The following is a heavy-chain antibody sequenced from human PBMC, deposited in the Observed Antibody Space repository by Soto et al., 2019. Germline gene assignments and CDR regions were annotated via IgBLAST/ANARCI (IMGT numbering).Heavy chain of an antibody. V-gene: IGHV1-18*04. Sequence: GASVKVSCKASGYTFTSYGISWVRQAPGQGLEWMGWISAYNGNTNYAQKLQGRVTMTTDTSTSTAYMELRSLRSDDTAVYYCARKDCSGGSCYYYYGMDVWGQGTTVTVSS. J-gene: IGHJ6*02. CDR3: ARKDCSGGSCYYYYGMDV. CDR2: ISAYNGNT. CDR1: GYTFTSYG. D-gene: IGHD2-15*01.